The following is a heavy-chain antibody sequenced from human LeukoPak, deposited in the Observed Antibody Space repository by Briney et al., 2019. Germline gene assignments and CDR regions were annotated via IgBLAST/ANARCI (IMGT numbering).Heavy chain of an antibody. V-gene: IGHV3-11*06. Sequence: PGGSLRLSCAASGFTFRDYHMSWIRQAPGKGLEWVAYIVGSSSYTNYADSVKGRFTISRDTSKNTLSLQLNSLRAEDTAVYYCARGGIWGHAFDIWGQGTVVTVSS. D-gene: IGHD2-15*01. J-gene: IGHJ3*02. CDR3: ARGGIWGHAFDI. CDR1: GFTFRDYH. CDR2: IVGSSSYT.